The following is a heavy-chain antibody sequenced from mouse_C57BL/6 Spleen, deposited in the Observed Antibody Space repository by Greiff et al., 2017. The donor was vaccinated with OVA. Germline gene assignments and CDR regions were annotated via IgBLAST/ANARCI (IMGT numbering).Heavy chain of an antibody. D-gene: IGHD1-1*01. CDR1: GYSFTSYY. CDR3: ARGDYYGSSVGSDYFDY. Sequence: VKLQQSGPELVKPGASVKISCKASGYSFTSYYIHWVKQRPGQGLEWIGWIYPGSGNTKYNEKFKGKATLTADTSSSTAYMQLSSLTSEDSAVYYCARGDYYGSSVGSDYFDYWGQGTSRTVSS. J-gene: IGHJ2*02. CDR2: IYPGSGNT. V-gene: IGHV1-66*01.